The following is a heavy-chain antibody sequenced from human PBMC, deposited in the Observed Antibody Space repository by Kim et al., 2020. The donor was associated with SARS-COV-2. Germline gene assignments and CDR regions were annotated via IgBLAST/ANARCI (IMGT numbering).Heavy chain of an antibody. CDR2: IYYSGST. Sequence: SETLSLTCTVSGGSISSGGYYWSWIRQHPGKGLEWIGYIYYSGSTYYNPSLKSRVTISVDTSKNQFSLKLSSVTAAETAVYYCARGGFFIRGVVALVGGRFVPWGQGTLVTVSS. CDR3: ARGGFFIRGVVALVGGRFVP. D-gene: IGHD3-3*01. V-gene: IGHV4-31*03. CDR1: GGSISSGGYY. J-gene: IGHJ5*02.